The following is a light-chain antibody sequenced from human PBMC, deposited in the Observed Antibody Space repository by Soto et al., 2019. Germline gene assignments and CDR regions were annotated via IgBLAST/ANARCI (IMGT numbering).Light chain of an antibody. V-gene: IGKV3-11*01. J-gene: IGKJ1*01. CDR3: QQRSNWPPWT. CDR1: QTVGKNY. Sequence: EIVLTQSPGTLSVSPGEGASLSCRASQTVGKNYLAWYQQRPGQAPRLLIYYASNRATGIPARFSGSGSGTDFTLTISSLEPEDFAVYYCQQRSNWPPWTFGQGTKVDIK. CDR2: YAS.